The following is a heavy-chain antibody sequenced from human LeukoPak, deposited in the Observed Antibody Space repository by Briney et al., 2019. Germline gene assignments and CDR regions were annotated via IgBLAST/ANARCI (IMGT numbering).Heavy chain of an antibody. CDR1: GGSISSYY. V-gene: IGHV4-4*07. CDR2: IYTSGST. J-gene: IGHJ4*02. CDR3: AREHYYDSSGYWDY. Sequence: SETLSLTCTVSGGSISSYYWSWIRQPAGKGLEWIGRIYTSGSTNYNPSLKSRVTMSVDTSKNQFSLKLSSVTAADTAVYYCAREHYYDSSGYWDYWGQGTLVTVSS. D-gene: IGHD3-22*01.